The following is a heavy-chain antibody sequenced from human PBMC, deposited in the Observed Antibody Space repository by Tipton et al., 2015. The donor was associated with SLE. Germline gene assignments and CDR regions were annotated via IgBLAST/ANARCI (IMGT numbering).Heavy chain of an antibody. J-gene: IGHJ4*02. CDR3: ASDNPTYFDY. CDR1: GGSISSYY. V-gene: IGHV4-4*07. CDR2: IYTSGST. D-gene: IGHD1-14*01. Sequence: LRLSCTVSGGSISSYYWTWIRQPAGKGLEWIGRIYTSGSTDYNPSLKSRVTMSIDASKNQFSLKLSSVTAADTAVYYCASDNPTYFDYWGLGTLVTVSS.